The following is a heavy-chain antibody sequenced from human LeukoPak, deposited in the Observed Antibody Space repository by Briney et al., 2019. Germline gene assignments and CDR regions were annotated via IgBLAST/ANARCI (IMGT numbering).Heavy chain of an antibody. J-gene: IGHJ6*02. Sequence: ASVKVSCKASGYTFTGYYIYWVRQAPGQGLEWMGWINPNSGGTNYAQKFQGRVTMTRDTSISTAYMELSSLRSDDTAVYYCAKGMYHYDSSGVDVWGQGTTVTVSS. CDR1: GYTFTGYY. CDR3: AKGMYHYDSSGVDV. D-gene: IGHD3-22*01. V-gene: IGHV1-2*02. CDR2: INPNSGGT.